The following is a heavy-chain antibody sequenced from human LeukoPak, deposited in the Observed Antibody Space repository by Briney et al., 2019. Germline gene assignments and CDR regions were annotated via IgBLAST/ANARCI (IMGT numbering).Heavy chain of an antibody. D-gene: IGHD3-9*01. V-gene: IGHV4-30-4*07. CDR1: GGSISSGGYS. J-gene: IGHJ5*02. CDR2: IYYSGST. CDR3: ARARLTGSYNWFDP. Sequence: SQTLSLTCAVSGGSISSGGYSWSWIRQPPGKGLEWIGYIYYSGSTYYNPSLKSRVTISVDTSKNQFSLKLSSVTAADTAVYYCARARLTGSYNWFDPWGQGTLVTVSS.